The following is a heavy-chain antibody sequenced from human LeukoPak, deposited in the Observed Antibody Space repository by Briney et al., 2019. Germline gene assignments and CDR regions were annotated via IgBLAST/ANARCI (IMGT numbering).Heavy chain of an antibody. CDR1: GGSFSGYY. V-gene: IGHV4-34*01. D-gene: IGHD6-19*01. CDR2: INHSGST. CDR3: ARGQEAVAGTFDY. Sequence: KPSETLSLTCAVYGGSFSGYYWSWIRQPPGKGLEWIGEINHSGSTNYNPSLKSRVTISVDTSKNQFSLKLSSVIAADTAVYYCARGQEAVAGTFDYWGQGTLVTVSS. J-gene: IGHJ4*02.